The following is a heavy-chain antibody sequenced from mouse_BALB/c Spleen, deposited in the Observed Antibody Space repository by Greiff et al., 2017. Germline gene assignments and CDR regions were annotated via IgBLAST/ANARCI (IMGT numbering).Heavy chain of an antibody. Sequence: EVKLLESGPGLVKPSQSLSLTCTVTGYSITSDYAWNWIRQFPGNKLEWMGYISYSGSTSYNPSLKSRISITRDTSKNQFFLQLNSVTTEDTATYYCAPTATWFAYWGQGTLVTVSA. V-gene: IGHV3-2*02. D-gene: IGHD1-2*01. CDR1: GYSITSDYA. CDR3: APTATWFAY. CDR2: ISYSGST. J-gene: IGHJ3*01.